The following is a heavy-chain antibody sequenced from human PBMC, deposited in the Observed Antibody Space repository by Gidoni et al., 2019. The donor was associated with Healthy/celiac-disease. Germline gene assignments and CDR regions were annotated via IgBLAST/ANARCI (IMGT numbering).Heavy chain of an antibody. Sequence: EVQLLESGGGLVQPGGSLRLSCAASGFTFSSYAMSWVRQAPGKGLEWVSAISGSGGSTYYADSVKGRFTISRDNSKNTLYLQMNSLRAEDTAVYYCAKDIALSYSSSSFPDYFDYWGQGTLVTVSS. V-gene: IGHV3-23*01. CDR3: AKDIALSYSSSSFPDYFDY. CDR2: ISGSGGST. CDR1: GFTFSSYA. D-gene: IGHD6-6*01. J-gene: IGHJ4*02.